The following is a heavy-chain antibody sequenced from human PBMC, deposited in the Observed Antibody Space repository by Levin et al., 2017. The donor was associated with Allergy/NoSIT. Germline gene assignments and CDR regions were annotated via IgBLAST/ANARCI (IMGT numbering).Heavy chain of an antibody. CDR1: GFTISGSA. D-gene: IGHD6-13*01. CDR2: IKTKADNYAT. J-gene: IGHJ3*02. Sequence: GGSLRLSCAASGFTISGSAIHWVRQASGKGLEWIGRIKTKADNYATAYAASVRGRFTVSRDDSKNTAYLQMNSLKTEDTAVYFCTRLLGSSFAFDIWGQATMVTVST. V-gene: IGHV3-73*01. CDR3: TRLLGSSFAFDI.